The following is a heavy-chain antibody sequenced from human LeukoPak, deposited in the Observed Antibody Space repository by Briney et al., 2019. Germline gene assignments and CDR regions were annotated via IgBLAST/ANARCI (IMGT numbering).Heavy chain of an antibody. CDR3: ARPYYDILTGYYRGGLFDY. CDR2: MNPNSGNT. V-gene: IGHV1-8*03. D-gene: IGHD3-9*01. CDR1: GYTFTSYD. Sequence: ASVKVSCKASGYTFTSYDINWVRQATGQGLEWMGWMNPNSGNTGYAQKFQGRVTITRNTSISTAYMELSSLRSEDTAVYYCARPYYDILTGYYRGGLFDYWGQGTLVTVSS. J-gene: IGHJ4*02.